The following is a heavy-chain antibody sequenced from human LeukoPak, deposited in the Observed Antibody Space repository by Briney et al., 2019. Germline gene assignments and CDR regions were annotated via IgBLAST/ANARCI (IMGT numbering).Heavy chain of an antibody. Sequence: GGSLRLSCAASGFTFSSYGMHWVRQAPGKGLEWVAFIRYDGSNKYYADSVKGRFTISRDNSKNTLYLQMNSLRAEDTAVYYCVKDWADYYGLGSYDHLDYWGQGTLVTVSS. CDR2: IRYDGSNK. D-gene: IGHD3-10*01. J-gene: IGHJ4*02. V-gene: IGHV3-30*02. CDR1: GFTFSSYG. CDR3: VKDWADYYGLGSYDHLDY.